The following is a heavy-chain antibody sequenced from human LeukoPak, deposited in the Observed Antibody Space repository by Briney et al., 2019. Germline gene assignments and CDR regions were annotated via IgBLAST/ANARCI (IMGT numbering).Heavy chain of an antibody. V-gene: IGHV3-23*01. CDR1: GFTFSSYA. J-gene: IGHJ4*02. D-gene: IGHD5-18*01. CDR3: ATLWIQLWPIKGFFDY. Sequence: PGGSLRLSCAASGFTFSSYAMSWVRQAPGKGLEWVSAISGSGGSTYYADSVKGRFTISRDNSKNTLYLQMNSLRAEDTAVYYRATLWIQLWPIKGFFDYWGQGTLVTVSS. CDR2: ISGSGGST.